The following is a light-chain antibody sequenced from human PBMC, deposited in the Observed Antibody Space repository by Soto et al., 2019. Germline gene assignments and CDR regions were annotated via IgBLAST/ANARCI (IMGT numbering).Light chain of an antibody. CDR2: GAS. CDR1: QSVSSK. Sequence: VLTQSPATLSVSPGERATLSCRASQSVSSKLAWYQQKSGQAPRLLIYGASTRATGIPDRFSGSGSGTDFTLTISSLQSEDFAVYYCQQYNNWPPGTFGQGTKVEIK. J-gene: IGKJ2*01. CDR3: QQYNNWPPGT. V-gene: IGKV3-15*01.